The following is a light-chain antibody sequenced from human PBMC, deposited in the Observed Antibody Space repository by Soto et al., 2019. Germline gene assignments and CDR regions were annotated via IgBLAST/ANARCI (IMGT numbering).Light chain of an antibody. CDR3: QQYESTPPT. J-gene: IGKJ2*01. V-gene: IGKV4-1*01. CDR2: WAS. CDR1: QSVFYSSNNKHS. Sequence: DVVMTQSPFSLAVSLGERDTINCKSSQSVFYSSNNKHSLAWYQQRPGQPHKLHIYWASTRESGVPDRFSGSGSVTDFTLTITCLQAEDVAVYDCQQYESTPPTFGQGTKLEIK.